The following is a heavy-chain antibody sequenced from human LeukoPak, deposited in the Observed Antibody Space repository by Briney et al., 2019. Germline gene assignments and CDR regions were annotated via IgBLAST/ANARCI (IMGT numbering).Heavy chain of an antibody. V-gene: IGHV3-33*01. CDR3: ARDHGDYSGKDY. Sequence: GRSLRLSCAASGFIFSSYGMHWVRQAPGKGLAWVAVTWYDGSNKYYADAVKGRFTISRDNSKNTLYLQMDSLRAEDTAVYFCARDHGDYSGKDYWGQGTLVTVSS. CDR2: TWYDGSNK. J-gene: IGHJ4*02. CDR1: GFIFSSYG. D-gene: IGHD4-17*01.